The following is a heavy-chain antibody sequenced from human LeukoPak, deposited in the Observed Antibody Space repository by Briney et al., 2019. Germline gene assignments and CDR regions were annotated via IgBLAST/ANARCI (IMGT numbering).Heavy chain of an antibody. Sequence: SGGSLRLSCAASGFTFSSYSMNWVRQAPGKGLEWVSSISSSSTYIYYADSVRGRFAISRDNAKNSLYLQMNSLRAEDTAVYYRARGDTAFDYWGQGTLVTVSS. V-gene: IGHV3-21*01. CDR2: ISSSSTYI. CDR3: ARGDTAFDY. J-gene: IGHJ4*02. CDR1: GFTFSSYS. D-gene: IGHD5-18*01.